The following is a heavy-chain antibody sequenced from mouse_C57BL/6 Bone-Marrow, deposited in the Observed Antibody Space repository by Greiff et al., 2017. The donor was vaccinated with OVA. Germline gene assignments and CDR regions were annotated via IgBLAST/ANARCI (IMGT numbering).Heavy chain of an antibody. D-gene: IGHD2-4*01. Sequence: EVKVVESGGGLVQSGRSLRLSCATSGFTFSDFYMEWVRQAPGKGLEWIAASRNKANDYTTEYSASVKGRFIVSRDTSQSILYLQMNALRAEDTAIYYCARDPIYYDDYWGQGTTLTVSS. CDR3: ARDPIYYDDY. CDR2: SRNKANDYTT. J-gene: IGHJ2*01. V-gene: IGHV7-1*01. CDR1: GFTFSDFY.